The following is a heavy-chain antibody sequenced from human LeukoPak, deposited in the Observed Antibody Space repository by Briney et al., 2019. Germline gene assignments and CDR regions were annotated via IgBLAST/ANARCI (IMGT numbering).Heavy chain of an antibody. J-gene: IGHJ4*02. Sequence: GSLRLSCAASGFTVSSKYMSWVRQAPGKGLEWVSVIYSGGSTRYADSVKGRFTISRDNSKNTLYLQMNSLRAEDTAVYYCARDLLGYNPFDYWGQGTLVTVSS. CDR3: ARDLLGYNPFDY. CDR1: GFTVSSKY. D-gene: IGHD1-14*01. V-gene: IGHV3-66*01. CDR2: IYSGGST.